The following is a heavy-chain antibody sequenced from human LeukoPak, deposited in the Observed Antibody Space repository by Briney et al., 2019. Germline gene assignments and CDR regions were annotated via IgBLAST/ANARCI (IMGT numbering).Heavy chain of an antibody. Sequence: PSETLSLTCTVSGGSISSYYWGWIRRPPGKGLEWIGSIYYSGSTYYNPSLKSRVTISVDTSKNQFSLKLSSVTAADTAVYYCATGWGYDYKIYYYMDVWGKGTTVTISS. D-gene: IGHD5-12*01. CDR3: ATGWGYDYKIYYYMDV. CDR1: GGSISSYY. CDR2: IYYSGST. J-gene: IGHJ6*03. V-gene: IGHV4-39*01.